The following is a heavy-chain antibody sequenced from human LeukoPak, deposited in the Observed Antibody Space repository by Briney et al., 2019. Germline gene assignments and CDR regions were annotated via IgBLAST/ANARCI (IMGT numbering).Heavy chain of an antibody. CDR2: IKQDGSEK. V-gene: IGHV3-7*01. J-gene: IGHJ4*02. CDR1: GFTFSSYG. D-gene: IGHD3-22*01. CDR3: ARDRPYYYDSSGNDY. Sequence: GGSLRLSCAASGFTFSSYGMHWVRQAPGKGLEWVANIKQDGSEKYYVDSVKGRFTISRDNAENSLCLQMNSLRAEDTAVHYCARDRPYYYDSSGNDYWGQGTLVTVSS.